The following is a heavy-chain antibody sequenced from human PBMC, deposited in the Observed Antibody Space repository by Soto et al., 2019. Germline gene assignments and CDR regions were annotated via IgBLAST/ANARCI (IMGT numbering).Heavy chain of an antibody. V-gene: IGHV2-5*02. CDR2: IYWDGDR. D-gene: IGHD2-21*02. CDR3: VHSRCGGDCLQSYSSHYYYGMDI. CDR1: GFSLNTGGMG. Sequence: QITLKESGPPLVKPTQTLTLTCTFSGFSLNTGGMGVGWIRQPPGKALEWLALIYWDGDRRYSPSLMSRLTIAKDTSKNQVVLTMTNMDPVDTATYYCVHSRCGGDCLQSYSSHYYYGMDIWGQGTTVTVPS. J-gene: IGHJ6*02.